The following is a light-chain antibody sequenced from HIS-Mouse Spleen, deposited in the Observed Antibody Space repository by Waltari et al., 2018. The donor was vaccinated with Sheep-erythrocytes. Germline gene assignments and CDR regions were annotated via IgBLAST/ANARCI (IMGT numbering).Light chain of an antibody. J-gene: IGLJ1*01. Sequence: QSALTQPRSVSGSPGQSVTISCTGTSRDVGGYNYVSCSQQHPGKAPQLMIYDVSKWPAGVPDRFAGSESGNTASLTISGLQAEDEADYYCCSYAGSYNHVFATGTKVTVL. CDR2: DVS. V-gene: IGLV2-11*01. CDR1: SRDVGGYNY. CDR3: CSYAGSYNHV.